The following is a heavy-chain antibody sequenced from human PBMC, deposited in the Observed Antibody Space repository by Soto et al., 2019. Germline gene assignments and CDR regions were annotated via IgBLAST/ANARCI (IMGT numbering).Heavy chain of an antibody. D-gene: IGHD3-22*01. CDR1: GFTFSNHW. CDR2: IYGGDSDT. Sequence: PGESLKISCKGFGFTFSNHWIAWVRHMPGRGLEWMGIIYGGDSDTRYSPSFQGQVTISVDKSISTVYLQWSSLKASDTAMYYCAGTYYYDSCGYYLPYYFDYWGQGTLVTVSS. J-gene: IGHJ4*02. CDR3: AGTYYYDSCGYYLPYYFDY. V-gene: IGHV5-51*01.